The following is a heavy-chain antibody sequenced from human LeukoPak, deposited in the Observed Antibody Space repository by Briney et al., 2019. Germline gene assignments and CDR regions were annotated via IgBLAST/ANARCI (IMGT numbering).Heavy chain of an antibody. CDR1: GGSISSYC. CDR2: IYYNGST. D-gene: IGHD6-13*01. Sequence: PSETLSLTCTVSGGSISSYCWCWIRHPPGKGMGWMWYIYYNGSTNYSLYLRSRVNISVDMYKKQFSLKVRSVTAADTAVYYCARLYSSSWYSVLGPYYYYMDVWGKGNTVTVSS. CDR3: ARLYSSSWYSVLGPYYYYMDV. V-gene: IGHV4-59*01. J-gene: IGHJ6*03.